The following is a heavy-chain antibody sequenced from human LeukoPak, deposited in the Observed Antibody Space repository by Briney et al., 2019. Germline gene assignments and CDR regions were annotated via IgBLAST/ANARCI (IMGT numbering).Heavy chain of an antibody. CDR2: IKGDGIST. V-gene: IGHV3-74*01. D-gene: IGHD3-3*01. CDR1: GFDFSSNW. Sequence: GGSLRLSCAASGFDFSSNWMHWVRRAPGQGLVWVSRIKGDGISTNYADSVKGRFTISRDIAKNTLYLQMNSLRAEDMGVYYCAKDHYWSIDYWGRGTLVTVSS. CDR3: AKDHYWSIDY. J-gene: IGHJ4*02.